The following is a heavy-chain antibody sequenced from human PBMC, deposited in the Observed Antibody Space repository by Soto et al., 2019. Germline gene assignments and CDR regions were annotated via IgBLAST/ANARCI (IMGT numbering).Heavy chain of an antibody. V-gene: IGHV3-30-3*01. CDR2: ISYDGSNK. CDR3: ARDEIRFSWAYGTAS. CDR1: GFTFSSYA. J-gene: IGHJ6*02. Sequence: QVQLVESGGGVVQPGRSLRLSCAASGFTFSSYAMHWVRQAPGKGLEWVAVISYDGSNKDYADSVKGRFTISRDNFKNSLYLPMNSTRAENTAVYVCARDEIRFSWAYGTASWGQGTTVTVSS. D-gene: IGHD3-3*01.